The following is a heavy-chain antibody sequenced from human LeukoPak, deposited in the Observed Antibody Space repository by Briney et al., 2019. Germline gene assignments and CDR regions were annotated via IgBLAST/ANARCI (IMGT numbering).Heavy chain of an antibody. CDR2: ISGSGGRT. J-gene: IGHJ4*02. V-gene: IGHV3-23*01. Sequence: GGSLRLSCAVSGITLSNYGMSWVRQALGKGLEWVAGISGSGGRTNYADSVRGRFTISRDNPKNTRYLQMNSLRAEDTAVYFCAKRGVVIRVILVGFHKEAYYFDSWGQGALVTVSS. CDR1: GITLSNYG. D-gene: IGHD3-22*01. CDR3: AKRGVVIRVILVGFHKEAYYFDS.